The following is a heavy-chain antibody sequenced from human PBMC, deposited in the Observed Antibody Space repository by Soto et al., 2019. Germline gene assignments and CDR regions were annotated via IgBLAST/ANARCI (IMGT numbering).Heavy chain of an antibody. V-gene: IGHV4-59*01. CDR2: IYYSGST. CDR3: ARDLWGYCGADCYPLDV. Sequence: SETLSLTCTVSGGSISTYYWSWIRQPPGKGLEWIGYIYYSGSTKYNPSLKSRVTLSVDTSKNQFSLKLNSVTAADTAVYYCARDLWGYCGADCYPLDVWGQGTTVTVSS. D-gene: IGHD2-21*02. CDR1: GGSISTYY. J-gene: IGHJ6*02.